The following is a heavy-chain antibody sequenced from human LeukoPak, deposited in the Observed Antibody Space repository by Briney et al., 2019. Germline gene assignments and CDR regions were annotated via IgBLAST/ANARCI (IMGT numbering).Heavy chain of an antibody. CDR1: GYTFSDHH. CDR2: ISTSGNTI. V-gene: IGHV3-11*01. CDR3: ARDPLTVRGPESYFDS. D-gene: IGHD7-27*01. J-gene: IGHJ4*02. Sequence: PGGSLRLSCAASGYTFSDHHMSWLRQATGKGLEWVSYISTSGNTINYADSVKGRFTISRDNAKKSLFLQMNSLRADDTAVYFCARDPLTVRGPESYFDSWGQGTLVSVSS.